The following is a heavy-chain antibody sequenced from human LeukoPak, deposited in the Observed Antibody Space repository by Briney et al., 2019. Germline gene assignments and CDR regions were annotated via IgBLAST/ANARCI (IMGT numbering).Heavy chain of an antibody. CDR1: GFTFSSYA. V-gene: IGHV3-64*01. CDR2: ISSNGGST. D-gene: IGHD3-3*01. CDR3: ARDHYDFWSGYYEVCLDY. Sequence: GGSLRLSCAASGFTFSSYAMHWVRQAPGKGLEYVSAISSNGGSTYYANSVKGRFTISRDNSKNTLYLQMDSLRAEDMAVYYCARDHYDFWSGYYEVCLDYWGQGTLVTVSS. J-gene: IGHJ4*02.